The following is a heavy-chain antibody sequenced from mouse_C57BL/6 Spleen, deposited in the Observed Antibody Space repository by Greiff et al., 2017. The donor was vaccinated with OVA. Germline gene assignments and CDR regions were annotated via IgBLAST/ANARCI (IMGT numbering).Heavy chain of an antibody. CDR2: FYPGSGSI. CDR3: ARHEEGDYHGSRSLYAMDY. Sequence: QVQLQQSGAELVKPGASVKLSCKASGYTFTEYTIHWVKQRSGQGLEWIGWFYPGSGSIKYNEKFKDKATLTADKSSSTVYMELSRLTSEDSAVYFCARHEEGDYHGSRSLYAMDYWGQGTSVTVSS. CDR1: GYTFTEYT. D-gene: IGHD1-1*01. J-gene: IGHJ4*01. V-gene: IGHV1-62-2*01.